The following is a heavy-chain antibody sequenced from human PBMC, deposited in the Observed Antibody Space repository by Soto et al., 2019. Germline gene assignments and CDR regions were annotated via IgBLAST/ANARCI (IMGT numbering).Heavy chain of an antibody. J-gene: IGHJ2*01. V-gene: IGHV3-23*05. CDR2: FGNR. CDR1: GFIFADYA. D-gene: IGHD2-15*01. Sequence: AGGSLRLSCAASGFIFADYAASWVRQRPGRGLEWVAIFGNRYEADSVEGRFTISGDTSKNTFYLQMNSLRADDTAVYYCVRVSKLSCNFDLSGRGTDLTVS. CDR3: VRVSKLSCNFDL.